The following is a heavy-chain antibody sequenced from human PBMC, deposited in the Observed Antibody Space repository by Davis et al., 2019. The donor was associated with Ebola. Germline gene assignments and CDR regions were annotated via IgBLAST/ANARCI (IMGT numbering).Heavy chain of an antibody. CDR1: GFTFSGSA. CDR3: TRLGVTFDY. CDR2: IRSKANSYAT. Sequence: GESLKISCAASGFTFSGSAMHWVRQASGKGLEWVGRIRSKANSYATAYAASVKGRFTISRDDSKNTAYLQMNSLKTEDTAVYYCTRLGVTFDYWGQGTLVTVSS. D-gene: IGHD3-16*01. J-gene: IGHJ4*02. V-gene: IGHV3-73*01.